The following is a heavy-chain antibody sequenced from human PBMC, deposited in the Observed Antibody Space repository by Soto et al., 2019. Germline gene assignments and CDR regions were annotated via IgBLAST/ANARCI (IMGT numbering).Heavy chain of an antibody. CDR2: IRGTT. V-gene: IGHV3-48*01. CDR3: ARDVSFPFNI. CDR1: GFTFTSYS. Sequence: EVQLVESGGGLVQPGGSLRLSCAASGFTFTSYSMNWVRQAPGKGLEWVSYIRGTTHYADSVKGRFTISRDNARSSLYPQINSLRADDTAGYYCARDVSFPFNIWGQGTMAT. D-gene: IGHD3-16*01. J-gene: IGHJ3*02.